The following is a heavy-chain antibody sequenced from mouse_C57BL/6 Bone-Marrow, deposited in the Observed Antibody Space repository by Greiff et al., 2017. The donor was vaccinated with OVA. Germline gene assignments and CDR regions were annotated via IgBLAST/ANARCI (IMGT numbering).Heavy chain of an antibody. D-gene: IGHD3-2*02. CDR3: ARGDSSGPFAY. Sequence: QVQLQQSGAELVKPGASVKLSCKASGYTFTSYWMQWVKQRPGQGLEWIGEIDPSDSYTNYNQKFKGKATLTVDTSSSTAYMQLSSLTSEDSAVYYCARGDSSGPFAYWGQGTLVTVSA. CDR1: GYTFTSYW. V-gene: IGHV1-50*01. CDR2: IDPSDSYT. J-gene: IGHJ3*01.